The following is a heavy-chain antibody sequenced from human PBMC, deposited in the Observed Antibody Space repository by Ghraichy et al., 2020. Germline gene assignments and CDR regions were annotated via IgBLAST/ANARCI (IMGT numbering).Heavy chain of an antibody. J-gene: IGHJ4*02. D-gene: IGHD2-15*01. V-gene: IGHV1-2*07. CDR1: GYSFTDYY. CDR3: ARGNSLSCSGICYHYFDS. Sequence: ASVKVSCKPSGYSFTDYYIHWIRQAPGQDLEWMGWVNPKSGDTKYSHRFQGRVTMTRDTSISTANMELSRLTSDDTAVYYCARGNSLSCSGICYHYFDSWGQGTLLTVSS. CDR2: VNPKSGDT.